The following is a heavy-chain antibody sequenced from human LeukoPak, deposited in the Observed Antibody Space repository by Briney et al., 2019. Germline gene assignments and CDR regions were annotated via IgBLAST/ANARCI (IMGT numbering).Heavy chain of an antibody. V-gene: IGHV3-48*04. CDR3: TKDFRQVLPASGWWFDP. CDR2: ISSSSSTI. D-gene: IGHD2-2*01. J-gene: IGHJ5*02. Sequence: QAGGSLRLSCAASGFTFSSYSMNWVRQAPGKGLEWVSYISSSSSTIYYADSVKGRFTISRDNAKNSLYLQMNSPRAEDTALYYCTKDFRQVLPASGWWFDPWGQGTLVTVSS. CDR1: GFTFSSYS.